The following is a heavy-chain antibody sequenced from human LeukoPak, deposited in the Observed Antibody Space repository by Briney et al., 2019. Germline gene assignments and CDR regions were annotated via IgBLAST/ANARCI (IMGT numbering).Heavy chain of an antibody. Sequence: GGSLRLSCAASGFTFSSYAMSWVRQAPGKGLEWVSAISGSGGSTYYADSVKGRFTISRDNSKNTLYLQMNSLRAEDTAVYYCAKVSPVVVVITGAFEIWGQGTMVTVSS. CDR3: AKVSPVVVVITGAFEI. D-gene: IGHD3-22*01. CDR1: GFTFSSYA. CDR2: ISGSGGST. V-gene: IGHV3-23*01. J-gene: IGHJ3*02.